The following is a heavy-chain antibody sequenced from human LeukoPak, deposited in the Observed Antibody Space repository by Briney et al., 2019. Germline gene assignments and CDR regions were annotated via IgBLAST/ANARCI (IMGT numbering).Heavy chain of an antibody. D-gene: IGHD1-14*01. Sequence: GGSLRLSCAASGFTFSSYAMSWVRQALGKGLEWVSAISGSGGSTYYADSVKGRFTISRDNSKNTLYLQMNSLRAEDTAVYYCAKDLAVALLTFFDYWGQGTLVTVSS. J-gene: IGHJ4*02. CDR3: AKDLAVALLTFFDY. CDR1: GFTFSSYA. V-gene: IGHV3-23*01. CDR2: ISGSGGST.